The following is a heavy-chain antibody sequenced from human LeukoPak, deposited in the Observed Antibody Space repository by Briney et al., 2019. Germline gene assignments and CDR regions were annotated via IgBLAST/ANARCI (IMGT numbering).Heavy chain of an antibody. Sequence: GGSLRLSCAASGFTFSSYAMSWVRQAPGKGLEWVSAISGSGGSTYYADSVKGRFTISRDNSRNTLYLQMNSLRAEDTAVYYCAKDLSGYSYGYYYGMDVWGQGTTVTVSS. CDR1: GFTFSSYA. V-gene: IGHV3-23*01. CDR2: ISGSGGST. J-gene: IGHJ6*02. D-gene: IGHD5-18*01. CDR3: AKDLSGYSYGYYYGMDV.